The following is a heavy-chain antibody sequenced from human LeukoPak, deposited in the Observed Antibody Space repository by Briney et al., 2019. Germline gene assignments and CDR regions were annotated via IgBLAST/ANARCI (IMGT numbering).Heavy chain of an antibody. CDR1: GGSISSYY. V-gene: IGHV4-59*01. J-gene: IGHJ5*02. CDR3: ARGGYYGSGNDFRFDP. Sequence: SETLSLTCTVSGGSISSYYWSWIRQPPGKGLEWIGYIYYSGSTNYKPSVKSRVTISVDTSKNQFSLKLSSVTAADTAVYYCARGGYYGSGNDFRFDPWGQGTLVTVTS. CDR2: IYYSGST. D-gene: IGHD3-10*01.